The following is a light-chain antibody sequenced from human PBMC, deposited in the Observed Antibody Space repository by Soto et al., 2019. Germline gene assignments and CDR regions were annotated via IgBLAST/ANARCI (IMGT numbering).Light chain of an antibody. J-gene: IGKJ1*01. Sequence: EIVLTQSPAALSLSPGERATLSCGASQSVAGNFLAWYQHKPGLAPRLLIYDASIRANGIPDRFSGGGSGTDFTLTISRLEPEDSALYYCQHYRSLPPMWTFGLGTKVEI. CDR1: QSVAGNF. V-gene: IGKV3D-20*01. CDR2: DAS. CDR3: QHYRSLPPMWT.